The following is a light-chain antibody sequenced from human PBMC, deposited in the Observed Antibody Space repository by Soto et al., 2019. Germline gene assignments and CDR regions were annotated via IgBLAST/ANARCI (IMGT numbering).Light chain of an antibody. V-gene: IGLV2-14*01. Sequence: QSALTQPASVSGSPGQSITISCTGTSSDVGGYNYVSWYQQDPGKVPKLMIYEVSNRPSGVSNRFSGSKSGNTASLTISGLQAEDEADYYCSSYTSSTTYVFGTGTKLTVL. CDR1: SSDVGGYNY. J-gene: IGLJ1*01. CDR2: EVS. CDR3: SSYTSSTTYV.